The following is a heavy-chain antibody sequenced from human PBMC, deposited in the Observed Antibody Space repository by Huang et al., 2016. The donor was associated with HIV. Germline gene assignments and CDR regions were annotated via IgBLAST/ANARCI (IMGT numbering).Heavy chain of an antibody. CDR1: GFTFSSYR. J-gene: IGHJ4*02. CDR2: SISRSSYI. V-gene: IGHV3-21*01. D-gene: IGHD6-13*01. CDR3: ASEIAAASIDY. Sequence: EVQLVESGGGLVKPGGSLRLSCAASGFTFSSYRMNWVRQAPGKGLEWVASSISRSSYIYCADSVKGRFTISRDNAKNSLYLQMNSLRAEDTAVYYCASEIAAASIDYWGQGTLVTVSS.